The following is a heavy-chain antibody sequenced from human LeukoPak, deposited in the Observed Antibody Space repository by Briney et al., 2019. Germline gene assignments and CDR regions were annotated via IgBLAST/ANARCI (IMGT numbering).Heavy chain of an antibody. CDR2: IYYSGST. J-gene: IGHJ4*02. CDR3: PRENSGRYSQRPANIDS. CDR1: GGSISSSSYY. D-gene: IGHD1-26*01. V-gene: IGHV4-39*07. Sequence: SETLSLTCTVSGGSISSSSYYWGWIRQPPGKGLEWIGSIYYSGSTYYNPSLKSRVTISVDTSKNQFSLKLSSVTAADTAVYYCPRENSGRYSQRPANIDSWGQGTLVTVSP.